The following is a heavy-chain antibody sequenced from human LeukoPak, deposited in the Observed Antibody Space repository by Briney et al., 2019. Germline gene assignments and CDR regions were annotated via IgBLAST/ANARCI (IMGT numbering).Heavy chain of an antibody. V-gene: IGHV3-23*01. J-gene: IGHJ4*02. CDR3: AKVAGYSYVGVYYFDY. D-gene: IGHD5-18*01. CDR1: GFSLSTYE. CDR2: ISGSSGST. Sequence: GGSLRLSCAASGFSLSTYEMNWVRQAPGKGLEWVSAISGSSGSTYYADSVKGRFTISRDNSKNTLYLQMNSLRAEDTAVYYCAKVAGYSYVGVYYFDYWGQGTLVTVSS.